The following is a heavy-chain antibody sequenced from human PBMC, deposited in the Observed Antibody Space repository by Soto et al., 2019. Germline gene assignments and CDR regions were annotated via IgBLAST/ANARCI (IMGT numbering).Heavy chain of an antibody. CDR2: ISYDGSNK. CDR3: AKDRTVPAAEYYFDY. Sequence: QVQLVESGGGVVQPGRSLRLSCAASGFTFSSYGMHWVRQAPGTGLVWVAVISYDGSNKYYADAVKGRFTISRDNSKNTLYLQMNSLRAEDTAVYYGAKDRTVPAAEYYFDYWGQGTLVTVSS. D-gene: IGHD2-2*01. J-gene: IGHJ4*02. CDR1: GFTFSSYG. V-gene: IGHV3-30*18.